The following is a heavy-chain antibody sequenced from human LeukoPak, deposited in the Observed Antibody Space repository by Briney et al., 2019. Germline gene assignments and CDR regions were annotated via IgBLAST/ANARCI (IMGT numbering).Heavy chain of an antibody. J-gene: IGHJ6*04. CDR3: ARAERKYCSSTSCSAPYYYYYYGMDV. CDR2: IIPIFGTA. D-gene: IGHD2-2*01. CDR1: GGTFSSYA. Sequence: GASVKVSCKASGGTFSSYAISWVRQAPGQGLEWMGGIIPIFGTANYAQKFQGRVTITADESASTAYMELSSLRSEDTAVYYCARAERKYCSSTSCSAPYYYYYYGMDVWGKGTTVTVSS. V-gene: IGHV1-69*13.